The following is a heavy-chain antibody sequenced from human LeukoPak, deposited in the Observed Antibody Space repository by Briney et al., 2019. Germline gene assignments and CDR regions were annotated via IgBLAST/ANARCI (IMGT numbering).Heavy chain of an antibody. V-gene: IGHV4-4*02. CDR3: AREPEQQLRAFDI. J-gene: IGHJ3*02. D-gene: IGHD1/OR15-1a*01. CDR1: GGSISSSNW. Sequence: SETLSLTCAVSGGSISSSNWWSWVRQPPGKGLEWIGEIYHSGSTNYNPSLKSRVTISVDKSKNQFSLKLSSVTAADTAVYYCAREPEQQLRAFDIWGQGTMVTVSS. CDR2: IYHSGST.